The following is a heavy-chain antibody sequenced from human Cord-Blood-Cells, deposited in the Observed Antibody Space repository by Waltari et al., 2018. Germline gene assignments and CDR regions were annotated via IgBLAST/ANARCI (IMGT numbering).Heavy chain of an antibody. V-gene: IGHV3-33*01. CDR2: IWYDGSNK. D-gene: IGHD3-3*01. CDR1: GFTFSHFG. CDR3: ARDRSILEWLFDY. J-gene: IGHJ4*02. Sequence: QVQLVESGGGVVQPGRSLRLSCAASGFTFSHFGLPWIRQAPGKGLEWVAVIWYDGSNKYYADSVKGRFTISRDNSKNTLYLQMNSLRAEDTAVYYCARDRSILEWLFDYWGQGTLVTVSS.